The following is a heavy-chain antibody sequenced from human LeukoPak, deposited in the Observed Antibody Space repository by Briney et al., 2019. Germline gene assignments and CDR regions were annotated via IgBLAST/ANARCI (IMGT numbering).Heavy chain of an antibody. Sequence: PGGSLRLSCAASGFTFSSYGMHWVRQAPGKGLEWVAVIWYDGSNKYYADSVKGRFTISRDNSKNTLYLQMNSLRAEDTAVYYCAREQINAIVDSSAQYGMDVWGQGTTVTVSS. D-gene: IGHD2-8*01. CDR3: AREQINAIVDSSAQYGMDV. CDR2: IWYDGSNK. CDR1: GFTFSSYG. V-gene: IGHV3-33*01. J-gene: IGHJ6*02.